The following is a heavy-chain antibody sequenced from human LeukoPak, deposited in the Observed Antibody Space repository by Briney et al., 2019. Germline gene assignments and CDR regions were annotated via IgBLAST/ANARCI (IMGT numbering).Heavy chain of an antibody. CDR1: GFTFSSYA. Sequence: GGSLRLSCAASGFTFSSYAMSWVRQAPGKGLELVAHIKQDRSEKYYVDSVKGRFTISRDNAKNSLYLQMNSLRAEDTAVYYCARLREIPVFGVVTKSTSYFDYWGQGTLVTVSS. D-gene: IGHD3-3*01. CDR2: IKQDRSEK. J-gene: IGHJ4*02. V-gene: IGHV3-7*01. CDR3: ARLREIPVFGVVTKSTSYFDY.